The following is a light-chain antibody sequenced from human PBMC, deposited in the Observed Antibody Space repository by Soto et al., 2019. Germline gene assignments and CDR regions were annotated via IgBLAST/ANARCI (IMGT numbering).Light chain of an antibody. J-gene: IGLJ1*01. V-gene: IGLV2-14*01. CDR1: SSDVGGYNY. Sequence: QSALTQPASVSGSPGQSITISCTGTSSDVGGYNYVSWYQQHPGKAPKLMNYDVSNRPSGGSNRFSGSKSGNTASLTISGLQAEDEADYYCSSYTSSSTLYVFGTGTKLTVL. CDR3: SSYTSSSTLYV. CDR2: DVS.